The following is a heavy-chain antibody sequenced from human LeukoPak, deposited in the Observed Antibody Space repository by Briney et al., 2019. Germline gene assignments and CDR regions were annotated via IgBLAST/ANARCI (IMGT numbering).Heavy chain of an antibody. J-gene: IGHJ4*02. CDR2: ISNGGNT. CDR1: GGSFNTEY. V-gene: IGHV4-59*01. CDR3: AAVSTRGSPGYHYFFDS. D-gene: IGHD3-9*01. Sequence: SETLSLTCTVSGGSFNTEYWSWIRQTPGEGLEWVGYISNGGNTNYNPSLKSRLTISIDTSKNHFSLELSSVTAADTAIYYCAAVSTRGSPGYHYFFDSWGQGTLVTVSS.